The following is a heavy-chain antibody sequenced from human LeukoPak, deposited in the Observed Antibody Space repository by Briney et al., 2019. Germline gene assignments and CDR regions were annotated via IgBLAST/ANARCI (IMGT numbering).Heavy chain of an antibody. CDR1: GHTFTSYG. J-gene: IGHJ4*02. V-gene: IGHV1-18*01. Sequence: ASVKVSCKASGHTFTSYGISWVRQAPGQGLEWMGWISAYNGNTNYAQKLQGRVTMTTDTSTSTAYMELRSLRSDDTAVYYCARKSRGSYLYWGEYYFDYWGQGTLVTVSS. D-gene: IGHD1-26*01. CDR3: ARKSRGSYLYWGEYYFDY. CDR2: ISAYNGNT.